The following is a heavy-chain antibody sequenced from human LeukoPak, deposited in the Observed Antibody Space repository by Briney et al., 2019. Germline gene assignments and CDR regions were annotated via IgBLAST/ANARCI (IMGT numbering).Heavy chain of an antibody. J-gene: IGHJ3*02. CDR2: INHSGST. CDR1: GGSFSGYY. V-gene: IGHV4-34*01. Sequence: SETLSLTCAVYGGSFSGYYWSWIRQPPGKGLEWIGEINHSGSTNYNPSLKSRVTISVDTSKNQFSLKLSSVTAADTAVYYCARASGYSSGWYAFDIWGQGTMVTVPS. CDR3: ARASGYSSGWYAFDI. D-gene: IGHD6-19*01.